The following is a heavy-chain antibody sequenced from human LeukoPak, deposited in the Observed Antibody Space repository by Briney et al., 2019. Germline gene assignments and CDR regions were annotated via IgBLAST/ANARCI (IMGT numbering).Heavy chain of an antibody. V-gene: IGHV4-39*01. D-gene: IGHD5-18*01. CDR2: IYYSGST. CDR1: GGSISSSSYY. CDR3: ARHSPMGYSYGPPFDY. J-gene: IGHJ4*02. Sequence: SETLSLTCTVSGGSISSSSYYWGWIRQPPGKGLEWIGSIYYSGSTYYNPSLKSGVTISVDTSKNQFSLKLSSVTAADTAVYYCARHSPMGYSYGPPFDYWGQGTLVTVSS.